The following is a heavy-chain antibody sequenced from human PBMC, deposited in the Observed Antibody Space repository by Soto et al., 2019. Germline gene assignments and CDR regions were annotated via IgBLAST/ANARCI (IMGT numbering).Heavy chain of an antibody. V-gene: IGHV1-18*01. CDR3: ARSPGYSASWGYFYYGMKI. J-gene: IGHJ6*02. Sequence: QVQLVQSGAELKKPGASVKVSCKASGYTFTNYGIGWVRQAPGQGLEWMGWINTYHGNTKYAQKLQGRATMTKDTSTSTAYMELTSLRSDDTAVYYCARSPGYSASWGYFYYGMKIWGQGTTVIVSS. CDR1: GYTFTNYG. D-gene: IGHD6-13*01. CDR2: INTYHGNT.